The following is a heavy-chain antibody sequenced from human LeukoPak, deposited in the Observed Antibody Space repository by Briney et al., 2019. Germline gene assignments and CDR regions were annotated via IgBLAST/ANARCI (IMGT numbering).Heavy chain of an antibody. J-gene: IGHJ5*02. CDR1: GFTFSRYR. Sequence: TGGSLRLSCAASGFTFSRYRMNWVRQAPGKGLEWVSSISSSSSYIYSADSVKGRFTISRDNAKNSLYLKMNSLRAEDTAVYYCARDLGYCSGGNCNEFDPWGQGTLVTVSS. CDR2: ISSSSSYI. D-gene: IGHD2-15*01. V-gene: IGHV3-21*01. CDR3: ARDLGYCSGGNCNEFDP.